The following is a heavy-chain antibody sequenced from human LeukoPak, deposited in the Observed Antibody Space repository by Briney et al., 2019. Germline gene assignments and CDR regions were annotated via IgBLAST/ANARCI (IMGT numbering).Heavy chain of an antibody. V-gene: IGHV4-34*01. J-gene: IGHJ3*02. CDR2: INHSGST. CDR1: GGSFSGYY. D-gene: IGHD4-23*01. CDR3: ARLLYGGNSEDAFDI. Sequence: SETLSLTCDVYGGSFSGYYWSWIRQPPGKGLEWIGEINHSGSTSYNPSLKSRVTISVDTSKNHFSLKLSSVTAADTAVYYCARLLYGGNSEDAFDIWGQGTMVTVSS.